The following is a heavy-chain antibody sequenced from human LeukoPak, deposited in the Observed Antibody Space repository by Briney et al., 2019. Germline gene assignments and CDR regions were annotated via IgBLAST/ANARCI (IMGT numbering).Heavy chain of an antibody. Sequence: SEPLSLTCTVSGGSISPYYWSWMRQPPGKGLEYVGYIFNTGGTNYNPSLKSRVTISLDTSKNQFSLQLSSVTATDTAVYYCARLGFCRGDNCVDDYWGQGTLVTVSS. D-gene: IGHD2-15*01. J-gene: IGHJ4*02. CDR3: ARLGFCRGDNCVDDY. CDR2: IFNTGGT. CDR1: GGSISPYY. V-gene: IGHV4-59*08.